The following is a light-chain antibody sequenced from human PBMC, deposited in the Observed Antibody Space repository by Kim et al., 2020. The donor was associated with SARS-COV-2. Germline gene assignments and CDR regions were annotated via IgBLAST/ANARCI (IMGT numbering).Light chain of an antibody. CDR3: QSYDSSNVV. J-gene: IGLJ2*01. CDR2: EDN. CDR1: SGSIASYY. V-gene: IGLV6-57*03. Sequence: GKTVPISCTRSSGSIASYYVQWYQQRPGSAPTTVIYEDNERPSGVPDRFSGSIDSSSNSASFTISGLKTEDEADYYCQSYDSSNVVFGGGTQLTVL.